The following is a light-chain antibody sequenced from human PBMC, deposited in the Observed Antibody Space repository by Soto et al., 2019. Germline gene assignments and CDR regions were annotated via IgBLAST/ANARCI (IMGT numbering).Light chain of an antibody. V-gene: IGLV1-40*01. Sequence: QSVLTQPPSVSGAPGQRVTISCTGSSSNIGAGYDVLWYQQLPGTAPKLLIYGNSNRPSGVPDRFSGSKSGTSASLAITGLQAEDEADYYCQSYDSSLSVVFGRGTKLTVL. CDR2: GNS. CDR3: QSYDSSLSVV. CDR1: SSNIGAGYD. J-gene: IGLJ2*01.